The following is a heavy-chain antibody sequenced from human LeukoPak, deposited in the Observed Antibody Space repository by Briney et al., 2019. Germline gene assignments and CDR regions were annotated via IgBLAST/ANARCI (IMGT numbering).Heavy chain of an antibody. CDR3: ARGSGWFDP. Sequence: GWVRQAPGKGLEWIGSIYYSGSTYYNPSLKSRVTISVDTSKNQFSLKLSSVTAADTAVYYCARGSGWFDPWGQGTLVTVSS. CDR2: IYYSGST. V-gene: IGHV4-39*07. J-gene: IGHJ5*02. D-gene: IGHD1-26*01.